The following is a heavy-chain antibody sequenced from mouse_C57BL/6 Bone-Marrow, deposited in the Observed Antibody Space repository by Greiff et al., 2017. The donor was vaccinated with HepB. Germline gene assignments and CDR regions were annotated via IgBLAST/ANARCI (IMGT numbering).Heavy chain of an antibody. D-gene: IGHD1-2*01. CDR2: IDPSDSYT. V-gene: IGHV1-69*01. CDR3: ARGGSWDFDY. Sequence: QVQLQQSGAELVMPGASVKLSCKASGYTFTSYWMHWVKQRPGQGLEWIGEIDPSDSYTNYNQKFKGKSTLTVDKSSSTAYMQLSSLTSEDSAVYYCARGGSWDFDYWGQGTTLTVSS. J-gene: IGHJ2*01. CDR1: GYTFTSYW.